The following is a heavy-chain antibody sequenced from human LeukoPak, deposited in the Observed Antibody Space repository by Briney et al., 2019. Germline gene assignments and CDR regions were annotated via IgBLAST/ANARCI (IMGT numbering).Heavy chain of an antibody. Sequence: SETLSLTCAVSGYSISSGYYWGWIRQPPGKGLEWIGSIYHSGNTYYNPSLKSRVTISVDTSKNQFSLKLSSVTAADTAVYYCARHSSSWYHFDYWGQGTLVTVSS. CDR3: ARHSSSWYHFDY. CDR2: IYHSGNT. D-gene: IGHD6-13*01. CDR1: GYSISSGYY. J-gene: IGHJ4*02. V-gene: IGHV4-38-2*01.